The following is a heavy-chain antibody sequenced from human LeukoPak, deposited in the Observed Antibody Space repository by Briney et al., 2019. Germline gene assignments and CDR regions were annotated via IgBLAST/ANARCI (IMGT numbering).Heavy chain of an antibody. CDR3: ATDYGGNSELAFDI. CDR2: IIPIFGTA. J-gene: IGHJ3*02. D-gene: IGHD4-23*01. V-gene: IGHV1-69*13. Sequence: SVKVSCKASGGTFSSYAISWVRQAPGQGLEWMGGIIPIFGTANYAQKFQGRVTITADESTSTAYMELSSLRSEDTAVYYCATDYGGNSELAFDIWGQGTMVTVSS. CDR1: GGTFSSYA.